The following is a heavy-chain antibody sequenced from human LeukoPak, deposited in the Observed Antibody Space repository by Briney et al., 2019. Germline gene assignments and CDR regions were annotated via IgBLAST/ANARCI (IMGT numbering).Heavy chain of an antibody. CDR3: ARECSSGWTLYYYYYYYMDV. CDR1: GYTFTSYY. D-gene: IGHD6-19*01. Sequence: ASVKVSCKASGYTFTSYYMHWVRQAPGQGLEWMGIINPSGGSTSYAQKFQGRVTMTRDMPTSTVYMELSSLRSEDTAVYYCARECSSGWTLYYYYYYYMDVWGKGTTVTVSS. CDR2: INPSGGST. J-gene: IGHJ6*03. V-gene: IGHV1-46*01.